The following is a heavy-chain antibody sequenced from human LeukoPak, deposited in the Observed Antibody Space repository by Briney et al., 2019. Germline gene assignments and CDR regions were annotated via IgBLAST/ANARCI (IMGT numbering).Heavy chain of an antibody. J-gene: IGHJ3*02. CDR1: GGSISSYY. Sequence: SETLSLTCTVSGGSISSYYWSWIRQPPGKGLEWIGYIYYSGSTNYNPSLKSRVTISVDTSKNQFSLKLSSVTAADTAVYYCARSESSGPGSAFDIWGQGTMVTVSS. CDR3: ARSESSGPGSAFDI. D-gene: IGHD3-22*01. V-gene: IGHV4-59*08. CDR2: IYYSGST.